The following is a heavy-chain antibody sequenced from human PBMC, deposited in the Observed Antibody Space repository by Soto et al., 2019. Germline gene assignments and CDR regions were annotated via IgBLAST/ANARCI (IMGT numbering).Heavy chain of an antibody. J-gene: IGHJ5*02. Sequence: GGSLRLSCAASGFTFSSYSMHWVRQAPGKGLEWVSSISSSNTYIYYADSVKGRFTISRDNAKNSLYLQMNSLRAEDTAVYYCARRLYGSGSYGGNWFDPWGQGTLVTVSS. CDR2: ISSSNTYI. V-gene: IGHV3-21*01. CDR1: GFTFSSYS. CDR3: ARRLYGSGSYGGNWFDP. D-gene: IGHD3-10*01.